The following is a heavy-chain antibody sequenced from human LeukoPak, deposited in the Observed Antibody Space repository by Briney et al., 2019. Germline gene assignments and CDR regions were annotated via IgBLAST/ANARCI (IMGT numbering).Heavy chain of an antibody. D-gene: IGHD3-3*01. J-gene: IGHJ5*02. CDR3: ARGGDPYYDFWSGYYERANWFDP. Sequence: GVSLRLSCAASRFTVSTNYMSWVRQAPGKGLEWVSSISSSSSYIYYAGSVKGRFTISRDNAKNSLYLQMNSLRAEDTAVYYCARGGDPYYDFWSGYYERANWFDPWGQGTLVTVSS. CDR1: RFTVSTNY. CDR2: ISSSSSYI. V-gene: IGHV3-21*01.